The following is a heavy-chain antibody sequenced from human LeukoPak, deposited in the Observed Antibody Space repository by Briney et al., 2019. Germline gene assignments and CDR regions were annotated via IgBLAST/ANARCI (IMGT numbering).Heavy chain of an antibody. Sequence: PSETLSLTCAVSGHSISSGYYWGWIRQPPGKGLEWIGSVYHSGSTYYNPSLKSRVTISVDTSKNQFSLKLSSVTAADTAVYYCARADRVATTNYYYYYGMDVWGKGTTVTVSS. V-gene: IGHV4-38-2*01. CDR1: GHSISSGYY. D-gene: IGHD5-12*01. CDR3: ARADRVATTNYYYYYGMDV. CDR2: VYHSGST. J-gene: IGHJ6*04.